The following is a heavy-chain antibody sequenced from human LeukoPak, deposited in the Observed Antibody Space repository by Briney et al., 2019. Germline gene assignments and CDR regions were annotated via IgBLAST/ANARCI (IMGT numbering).Heavy chain of an antibody. CDR2: INHSGST. CDR3: AGGRITMVRGVNIGYYFDY. D-gene: IGHD3-10*01. Sequence: SETLSLTCAVYGGSFSGYYWSWIRQPPGKGLEWIGEINHSGSTNYNPSLKSRVTISVDTSKNQFSLKLSSVTAADTAVYYCAGGRITMVRGVNIGYYFDYWGQGTLVTVSS. J-gene: IGHJ4*02. CDR1: GGSFSGYY. V-gene: IGHV4-34*01.